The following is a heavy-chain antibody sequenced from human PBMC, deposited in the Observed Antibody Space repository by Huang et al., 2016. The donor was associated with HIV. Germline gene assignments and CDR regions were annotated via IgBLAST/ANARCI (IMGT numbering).Heavy chain of an antibody. CDR2: VTNEGNEK. CDR1: GFSFTSYD. V-gene: IGHV3-30*03. J-gene: IGHJ6*03. Sequence: QGQLVESGGGVVQPGRSLRLSCAASGFSFTSYDMQWVRQVPVRGVGWGSFVTNEGNEKYDADSVKGRFTISRDNFKNTLYLQMNSLRTGDTAVYFCLPAGHVSHYYYMDVWGKGTTVIVSS. CDR3: LPAGHVSHYYYMDV.